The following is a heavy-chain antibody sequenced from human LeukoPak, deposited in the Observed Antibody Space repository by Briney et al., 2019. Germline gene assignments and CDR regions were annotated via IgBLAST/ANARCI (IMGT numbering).Heavy chain of an antibody. CDR2: FDPEDGET. CDR3: ATEQLWPNGMDV. Sequence: ASVKVSCKVSGYTLTELSMHWVRQAPGKGLEWMGGFDPEDGETIYAQKFQGRVTMTEDTSTDTAYMELSSLRSEDTAVYYCATEQLWPNGMDVWGQGTTVTVSS. J-gene: IGHJ6*02. V-gene: IGHV1-24*01. D-gene: IGHD5-18*01. CDR1: GYTLTELS.